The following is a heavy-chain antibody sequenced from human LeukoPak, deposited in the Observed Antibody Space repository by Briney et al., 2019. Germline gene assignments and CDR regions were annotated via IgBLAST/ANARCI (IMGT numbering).Heavy chain of an antibody. CDR3: ARAPYAGSSNWFDP. Sequence: GGSLRLSCAASGFTFSSYSMNWVRQAPGKGLEWVSSISSSGSYIYYADSVKGRFTVSRDNAKNSLYLQMNSLRAEDTAVYYCARAPYAGSSNWFDPWGQGTLVTVSS. J-gene: IGHJ5*02. V-gene: IGHV3-21*01. CDR2: ISSSGSYI. CDR1: GFTFSSYS.